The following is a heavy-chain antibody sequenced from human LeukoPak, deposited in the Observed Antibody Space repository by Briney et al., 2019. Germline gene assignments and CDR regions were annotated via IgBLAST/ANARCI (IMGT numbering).Heavy chain of an antibody. V-gene: IGHV3-7*01. Sequence: GGSLRLSCAASGFTFSSYWMSWVRQAPGKGLEWVANINQDGSVKFYVDSVKGRFTISRDNAKSSLYLQMNSLRAEDTAVYYCATSRDSSGVDWGQGNLVTVSS. D-gene: IGHD3-22*01. CDR1: GFTFSSYW. CDR2: INQDGSVK. CDR3: ATSRDSSGVD. J-gene: IGHJ4*02.